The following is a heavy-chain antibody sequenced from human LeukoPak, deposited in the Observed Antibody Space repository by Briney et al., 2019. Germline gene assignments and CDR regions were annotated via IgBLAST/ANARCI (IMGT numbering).Heavy chain of an antibody. Sequence: SETLSLTCTVSGGSISSGGYYWSWIRQHPGKGLEWIGYIYYSGSTYYNPSLKSRVTISVDTSKNQFSLKLSSVTAADTAVYYCASGYAWLVNHFRYWGQGTLVTVSS. CDR2: IYYSGST. CDR3: ASGYAWLVNHFRY. CDR1: GGSISSGGYY. D-gene: IGHD6-19*01. J-gene: IGHJ4*02. V-gene: IGHV4-31*03.